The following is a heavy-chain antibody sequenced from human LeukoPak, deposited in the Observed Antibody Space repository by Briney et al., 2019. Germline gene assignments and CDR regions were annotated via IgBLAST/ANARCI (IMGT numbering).Heavy chain of an antibody. CDR3: TTTIGYYDYVWGSYRADY. V-gene: IGHV3-15*01. Sequence: GGSLRLSCAASGFTFSNAWMSWVRQAPGKGLEWVGRIKSKTDGGTTDYAAPVKGRFTISRDDSKNTLYLQMNSLKTEDTAAYYCTTTIGYYDYVWGSYRADYWGQGTLVTVSS. CDR2: IKSKTDGGTT. CDR1: GFTFSNAW. D-gene: IGHD3-16*02. J-gene: IGHJ4*02.